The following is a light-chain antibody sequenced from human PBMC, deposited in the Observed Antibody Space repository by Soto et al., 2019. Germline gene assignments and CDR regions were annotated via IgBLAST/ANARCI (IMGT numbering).Light chain of an antibody. Sequence: QSVLAQPASVSGSPGQSITISCTGTSSDVGRYNYVSWFQQHPGKAPKLLIYDVSNWPSGVSDRFSGSKSGNTASLTISGLQAEDEADYYCRSFTPSSTFVLGTGTKVTVL. J-gene: IGLJ1*01. V-gene: IGLV2-14*01. CDR2: DVS. CDR1: SSDVGRYNY. CDR3: RSFTPSSTFV.